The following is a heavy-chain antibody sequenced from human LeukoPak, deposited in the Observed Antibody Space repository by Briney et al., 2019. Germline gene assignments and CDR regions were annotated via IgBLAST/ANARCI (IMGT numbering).Heavy chain of an antibody. V-gene: IGHV4-59*01. CDR3: AREAVAGTWIFDY. Sequence: PSETLSLTCTVSGGSISSYYWSWIRQPPGKGLEWIGYIYYSGSTNYNPSLKSRVTISVDTSKNQFSLRLSSVTAADTAVYYCAREAVAGTWIFDYWGQGTLVTVSS. J-gene: IGHJ4*02. CDR1: GGSISSYY. D-gene: IGHD6-19*01. CDR2: IYYSGST.